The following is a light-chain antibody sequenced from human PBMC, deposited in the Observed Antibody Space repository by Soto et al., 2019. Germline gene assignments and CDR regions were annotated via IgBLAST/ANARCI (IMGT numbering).Light chain of an antibody. CDR1: QSVSSN. V-gene: IGKV3-11*01. CDR2: DAS. Sequence: EIVLTQSPATLSLSPGQRDTLSCRASQSVSSNLAWYQQKPGQPPRLLIYDASNRATGIPARFSGSGSGTDFTLTISSLEPEDFAVYYCQHRNNWPPGATFGGGTTVNIK. CDR3: QHRNNWPPGAT. J-gene: IGKJ4*01.